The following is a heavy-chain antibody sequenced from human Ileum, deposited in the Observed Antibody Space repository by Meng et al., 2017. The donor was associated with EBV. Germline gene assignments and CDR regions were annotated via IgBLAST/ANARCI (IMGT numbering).Heavy chain of an antibody. Sequence: QVQLQHGGAGLLTPAETLSLTCAVYGGFFSGYYWSWIRQSPGKGLEWIGEINHSGSTNYNPSLKSRVTISVDTSKNQFSLKLTSVTAADTAVYYCAREARSSGYHPGIGPWGQGTLVTVSS. CDR3: AREARSSGYHPGIGP. D-gene: IGHD3-22*01. CDR1: GGFFSGYY. V-gene: IGHV4-34*02. CDR2: INHSGST. J-gene: IGHJ5*02.